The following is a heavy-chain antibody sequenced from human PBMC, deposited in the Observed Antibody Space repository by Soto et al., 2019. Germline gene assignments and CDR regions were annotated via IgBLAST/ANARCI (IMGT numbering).Heavy chain of an antibody. J-gene: IGHJ6*02. Sequence: GGSLRLSCAASGFTFSDYPMHWVRQSPGKRLEWVALIGLVHNTDYRGSVEGRFTISRDDAENSLYLQMNGLTVADTGVYYCARGGVLPGYGLYVWGQGTTVTVSS. D-gene: IGHD2-8*01. CDR1: GFTFSDYP. V-gene: IGHV3-13*01. CDR3: ARGGVLPGYGLYV. CDR2: IGLVHNT.